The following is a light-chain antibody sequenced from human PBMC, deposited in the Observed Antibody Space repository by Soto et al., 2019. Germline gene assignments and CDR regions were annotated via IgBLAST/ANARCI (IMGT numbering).Light chain of an antibody. CDR1: SSDVGAYDY. CDR3: RSYNTRSPRV. Sequence: QSALTQPASVSGSPGQSITISCTGTSSDVGAYDYVSWYQQHPDKAPKLMIYEVSYRPSGVSNRFSGSKSVNTATLTISGLPAEDEADYYRRSYNTRSPRVFGTGTKLTVL. CDR2: EVS. J-gene: IGLJ1*01. V-gene: IGLV2-14*03.